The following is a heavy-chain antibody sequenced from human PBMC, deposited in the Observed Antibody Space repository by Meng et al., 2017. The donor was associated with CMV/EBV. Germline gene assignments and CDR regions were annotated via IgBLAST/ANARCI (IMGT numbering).Heavy chain of an antibody. V-gene: IGHV3-7*01. J-gene: IGHJ4*02. Sequence: GESLKISCAASGFTFSSYWMSWVRQAPGKGLEWVVNIKQDGSEKYYVDSVKGRFTISRDNAKNSLYLQMNSLRAEDTAVYYCARALWILDYWGQGTLVTVSS. CDR1: GFTFSSYW. CDR2: IKQDGSEK. D-gene: IGHD5-18*01. CDR3: ARALWILDY.